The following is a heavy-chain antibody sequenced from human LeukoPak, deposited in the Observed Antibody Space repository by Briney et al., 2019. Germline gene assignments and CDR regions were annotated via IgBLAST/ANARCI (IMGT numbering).Heavy chain of an antibody. CDR3: GLIGGYAGY. J-gene: IGHJ4*02. V-gene: IGHV3-74*01. D-gene: IGHD5-12*01. CDR1: GFTFSDYY. CDR2: ISSDGSDT. Sequence: PGGSLRLSCAASGFTFSDYYMTWIRQAPGEGLVWVSRISSDGSDTNYADSVKGRFTISRDNAENTLFLQMNSLRVEDTAVYYCGLIGGYAGYWGQGTPVTVSS.